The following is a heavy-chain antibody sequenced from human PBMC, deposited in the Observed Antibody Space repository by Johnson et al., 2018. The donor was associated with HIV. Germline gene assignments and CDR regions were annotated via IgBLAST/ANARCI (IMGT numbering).Heavy chain of an antibody. V-gene: IGHV3-53*02. D-gene: IGHD2-15*01. CDR1: GFTVSSNY. CDR2: IYSGGST. J-gene: IGHJ3*02. CDR3: ARDVRMDKAFDI. Sequence: VQLVETGGGLIQPGGSLRLSCAASGFTVSSNYMSWVRQAPGKGLEWVSVIYSGGSTYCADSVKGRFTISRDNSKNTLYLQMNSLRAEDTAVYYCARDVRMDKAFDIWGQGTMVTVSS.